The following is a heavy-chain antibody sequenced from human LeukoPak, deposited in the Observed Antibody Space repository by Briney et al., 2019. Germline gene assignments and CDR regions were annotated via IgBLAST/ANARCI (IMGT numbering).Heavy chain of an antibody. CDR3: ARVGGRGLIKEEGI. J-gene: IGHJ3*02. D-gene: IGHD1-26*01. CDR2: ISAYSGNT. CDR1: GGTFSSYA. V-gene: IGHV1-18*01. Sequence: VASVKVSCKASGGTFSSYAISWVRRAPGQGLEWMGWISAYSGNTNYAQKVQGRVTMTTDTSTSTAYMELRSLRSDDTAVYYCARVGGRGLIKEEGIWGQGTMVTVSS.